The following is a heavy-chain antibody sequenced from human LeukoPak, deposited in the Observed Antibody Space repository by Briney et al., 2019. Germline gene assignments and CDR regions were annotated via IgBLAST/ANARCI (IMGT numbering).Heavy chain of an antibody. J-gene: IGHJ4*02. CDR2: IYHSGST. CDR3: AREGPKLY. Sequence: SETLSLTCTVSGYSISSGYYWGWIRQPPGKGLEWIGSIYHSGSTNYNPSLKSRVTISVDTSKNQFSLKLSSVTAADTAVYYCAREGPKLYWGQGTLVTVSS. V-gene: IGHV4-38-2*02. CDR1: GYSISSGYY.